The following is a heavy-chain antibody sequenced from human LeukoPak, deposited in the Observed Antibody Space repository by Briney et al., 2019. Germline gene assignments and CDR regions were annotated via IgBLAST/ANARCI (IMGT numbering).Heavy chain of an antibody. V-gene: IGHV3-74*01. D-gene: IGHD3-3*01. CDR1: GFTFGRYW. J-gene: IGHJ4*02. Sequence: PGGSLRLSCADSGFTFGRYWMHWVRQAPGKGLVWVSHITTDGSGTSYADSVKGRFTISRDNAKNTLYLQMNSLRAEDTAVYYCARDKRYDFWSGSPRFDYWGQGTLVTVSS. CDR2: ITTDGSGT. CDR3: ARDKRYDFWSGSPRFDY.